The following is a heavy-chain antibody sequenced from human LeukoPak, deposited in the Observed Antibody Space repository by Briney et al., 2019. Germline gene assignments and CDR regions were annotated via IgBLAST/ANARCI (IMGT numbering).Heavy chain of an antibody. J-gene: IGHJ4*02. D-gene: IGHD3-10*01. V-gene: IGHV1-69*13. CDR3: ARHYYGSGTYYHFDY. Sequence: SVKVSCKASGGTFSSYAISWVRQAPGQGLEWMGGIIPIFGTANYAQKFQGRVTITADESTSTAYMELSSLRSEDTAVYYCARHYYGSGTYYHFDYWGQGTLVTVSS. CDR1: GGTFSSYA. CDR2: IIPIFGTA.